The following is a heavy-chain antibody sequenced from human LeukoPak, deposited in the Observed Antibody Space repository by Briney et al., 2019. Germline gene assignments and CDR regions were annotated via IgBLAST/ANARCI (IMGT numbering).Heavy chain of an antibody. V-gene: IGHV5-10-1*01. Sequence: GESLKISCKGSGYSFSNYWISWVRQMPGKGLEWMGRIDPSDSYTNYSPSFQGHVTISADKSISTAYLQWSSLKASDSAIYYCARHLSDSIMVLVYYFDYWGQGTLVTVSS. CDR3: ARHLSDSIMVLVYYFDY. J-gene: IGHJ4*02. CDR2: IDPSDSYT. D-gene: IGHD2-8*01. CDR1: GYSFSNYW.